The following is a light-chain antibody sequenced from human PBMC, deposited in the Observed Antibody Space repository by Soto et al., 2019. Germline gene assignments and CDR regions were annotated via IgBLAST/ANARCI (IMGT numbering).Light chain of an antibody. CDR3: QSYDPTLRTSL. J-gene: IGLJ2*01. Sequence: QSVLTQPPSVSAAPGQKVTISCSGSSSNIGNDYVSWFQQFPGAAPKLLIYNSHKRPSGVPDRFSGSKSGTSASLAIAGLQAEDEADYYCQSYDPTLRTSLFGGGTKVTVL. V-gene: IGLV1-51*01. CDR2: NSH. CDR1: SSNIGNDY.